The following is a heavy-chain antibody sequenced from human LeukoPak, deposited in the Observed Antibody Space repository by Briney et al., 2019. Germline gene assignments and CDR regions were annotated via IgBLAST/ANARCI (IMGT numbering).Heavy chain of an antibody. D-gene: IGHD2-2*01. CDR3: ARSEQRKDFGDIVVPAASYFSH. J-gene: IGHJ4*02. Sequence: ASVKVSCKASAYTLTRYDINWVRQVTGQGLEWIGGMDPNIGNTGYAQKFKGKVAMTRDTSITTDYIELSSLRSEDTAVYYCARSEQRKDFGDIVVPAASYFSHWGQGTLVTVSS. CDR2: MDPNIGNT. V-gene: IGHV1-8*01. CDR1: AYTLTRYD.